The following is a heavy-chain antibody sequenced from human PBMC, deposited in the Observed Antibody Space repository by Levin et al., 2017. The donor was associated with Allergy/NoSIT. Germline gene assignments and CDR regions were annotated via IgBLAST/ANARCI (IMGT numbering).Heavy chain of an antibody. D-gene: IGHD5-18*01. CDR3: ARGWTGMAEPPSY. CDR1: GFTFSSYW. J-gene: IGHJ4*02. Sequence: GGSLRLSCGASGFTFSSYWMHWVRQSPGKGLVWVSRINSDGSSTNYADPVKGRFTISRDNAKNTLYLQMNSLRAEDTAVYYCARGWTGMAEPPSYWGQGTLVTVSS. CDR2: INSDGSST. V-gene: IGHV3-74*01.